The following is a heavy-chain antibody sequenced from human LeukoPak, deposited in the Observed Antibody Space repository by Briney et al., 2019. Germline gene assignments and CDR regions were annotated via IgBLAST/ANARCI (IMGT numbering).Heavy chain of an antibody. V-gene: IGHV4-61*01. J-gene: IGHJ4*02. D-gene: IGHD1-26*01. CDR1: GYSISSGYY. CDR2: VYYSGST. Sequence: SETLSLTCTVSGYSISSGYYWTWIRQPPGKGLEWIGYVYYSGSTNYNPALKSRVTISVDTSKKQFSLKLRSVTAADTAVYYCAREGPFSGSYAAYHFDFWGQGTLVTVSS. CDR3: AREGPFSGSYAAYHFDF.